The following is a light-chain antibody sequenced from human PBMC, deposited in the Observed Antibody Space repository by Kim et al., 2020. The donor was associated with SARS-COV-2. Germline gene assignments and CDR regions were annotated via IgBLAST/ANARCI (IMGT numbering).Light chain of an antibody. CDR1: QSISNS. Sequence: DIQMTQSPSSLSASVGDRVTITCRASQSISNSLNWYQQKPGKAPNLLIHGSSTLQSGVPSRFSAGGSGTEFTLTISGLQPEDFATYYCQQGYSTPQITFGPGTRLEIK. CDR2: GSS. J-gene: IGKJ5*01. V-gene: IGKV1-39*01. CDR3: QQGYSTPQIT.